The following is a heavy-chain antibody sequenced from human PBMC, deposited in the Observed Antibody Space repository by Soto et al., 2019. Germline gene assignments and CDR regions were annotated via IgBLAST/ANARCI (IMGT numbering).Heavy chain of an antibody. D-gene: IGHD1-26*01. V-gene: IGHV1-18*01. CDR2: IRAYNGNT. J-gene: IGHJ4*02. CDR1: GYTFTSYG. CDR3: ARDAPPEHY. Sequence: QVQLVQSGTEVKKPGASVKVACKASGYTFTSYGITWVRQAPGQGLEWMGGIRAYNGNTNYAQKLQGRVTMTTDTSTSKAYMELRSLRSDDTAAYYCARDAPPEHYWGQGTLVTVSS.